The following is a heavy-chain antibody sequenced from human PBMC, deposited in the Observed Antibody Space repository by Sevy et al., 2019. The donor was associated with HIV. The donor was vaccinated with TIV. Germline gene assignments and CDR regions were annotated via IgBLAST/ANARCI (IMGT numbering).Heavy chain of an antibody. CDR2: ISGSGGST. CDR1: GFTFSSYA. V-gene: IGHV3-23*01. J-gene: IGHJ6*02. D-gene: IGHD6-19*01. CDR3: AKVEPRKDEYSSGCYVDGTPSQYYYGIDV. Sequence: GGSLRVSCAASGFTFSSYAMSWVRQAPGKGLEWVSAISGSGGSTYYADSVKGRFTISRDNSKNTLYLQMNSLRAEDTAVFYCAKVEPRKDEYSSGCYVDGTPSQYYYGIDVWGQGTTVTVSS.